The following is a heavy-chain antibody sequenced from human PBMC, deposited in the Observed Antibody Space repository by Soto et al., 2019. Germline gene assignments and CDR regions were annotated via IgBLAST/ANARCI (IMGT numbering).Heavy chain of an antibody. V-gene: IGHV3-53*01. Sequence: GGSLRLSFAASGFTVSSNYMSWAPPAPGKGLEWVSVISSGGSTHYADSVKGRFTISRDNSKNTVHLQMNSLRAEDTAVYYCARGAGSSGSAFDYWGQGTLVTVSS. D-gene: IGHD3-22*01. CDR2: ISSGGST. CDR3: ARGAGSSGSAFDY. J-gene: IGHJ4*02. CDR1: GFTVSSNY.